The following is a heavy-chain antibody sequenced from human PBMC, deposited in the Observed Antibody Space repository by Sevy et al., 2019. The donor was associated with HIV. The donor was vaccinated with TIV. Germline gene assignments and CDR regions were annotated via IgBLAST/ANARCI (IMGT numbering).Heavy chain of an antibody. J-gene: IGHJ5*02. CDR3: ATLYYYGSGSPRGWFDP. CDR1: GYTLTKLS. Sequence: GSVKVSCKVSGYTLTKLSMHWVRQAPGKGLEWMGGFDPEDGETIYAQKFQGRVTMTEDTSTDTAYMELSSLRSEDTAVYYCATLYYYGSGSPRGWFDPWGQGTLVTVSS. D-gene: IGHD3-10*01. CDR2: FDPEDGET. V-gene: IGHV1-24*01.